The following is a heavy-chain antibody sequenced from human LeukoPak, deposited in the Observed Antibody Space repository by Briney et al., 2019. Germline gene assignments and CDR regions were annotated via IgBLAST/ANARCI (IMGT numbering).Heavy chain of an antibody. V-gene: IGHV1-46*01. CDR1: GYTFINNW. CDR3: ARLDTSRDV. Sequence: GASVKASCTASGYTFINNWMHSVRQAPGQGLEWIGLINPTGTGTLYAQKFQGRVTMTRDMSTSTDYMELSRLRSDDTAVYYCARLDTSRDVWGKGTTVTVSS. D-gene: IGHD5-18*01. J-gene: IGHJ6*04. CDR2: INPTGTGT.